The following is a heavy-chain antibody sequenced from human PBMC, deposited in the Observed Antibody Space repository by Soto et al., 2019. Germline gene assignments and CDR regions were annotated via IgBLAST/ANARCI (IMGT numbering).Heavy chain of an antibody. Sequence: ASVEVSCKASGYTFTSYGISWVRPAPGQGLEWMGWISAYNGNTNYAQKLQGRVTMTTDTSTSTAYMELRSLRSDDTAVYYCAREFPTLPYYDILTGYYSWFDPWGQGTLVTVSS. CDR2: ISAYNGNT. CDR1: GYTFTSYG. CDR3: AREFPTLPYYDILTGYYSWFDP. D-gene: IGHD3-9*01. V-gene: IGHV1-18*01. J-gene: IGHJ5*02.